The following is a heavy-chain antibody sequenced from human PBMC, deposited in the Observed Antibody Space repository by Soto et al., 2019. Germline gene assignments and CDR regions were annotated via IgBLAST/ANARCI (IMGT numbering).Heavy chain of an antibody. CDR2: INAGNGNT. J-gene: IGHJ2*01. V-gene: IGHV1-3*01. CDR3: ARGGSLYWYFDL. Sequence: QVQLVQSGAEVKKPGASVKVSCKAPGYTFTNYAMHWVRQAPGERLEWMGWINAGNGNTKYSQKFQGRVTITRDTSASTVYMELSSLRSEDTAVYYCARGGSLYWYFDLWGRGTLVTVSS. CDR1: GYTFTNYA. D-gene: IGHD1-26*01.